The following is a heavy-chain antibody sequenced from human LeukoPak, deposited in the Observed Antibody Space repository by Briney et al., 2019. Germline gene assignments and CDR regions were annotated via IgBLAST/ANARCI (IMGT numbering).Heavy chain of an antibody. CDR2: ISYDGSKK. CDR3: TKGLLS. V-gene: IGHV3-30*02. Sequence: PGGSLRLSCAASGFTFSISDMHWVRQAPGKGLQWVAFISYDGSKKHCADSVQGRCTISRDNSKNTLSPQLNSLRADDTAVFYCTKGLLSWGQGTLLTVAA. J-gene: IGHJ5*02. CDR1: GFTFSISD.